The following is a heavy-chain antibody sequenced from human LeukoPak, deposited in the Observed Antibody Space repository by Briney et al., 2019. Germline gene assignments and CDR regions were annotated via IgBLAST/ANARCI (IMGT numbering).Heavy chain of an antibody. V-gene: IGHV4-38-2*01. CDR2: IYHTGGT. Sequence: SETLSLTCAVSGYSISNSYYWGWIRQPPGKGLEWIGSIYHTGGTYYNPSLKSRVTISIDTSKNHFSLKLTSVTAADTAVYYCARYDSRGSASTRFDYWGQGILVTISS. D-gene: IGHD3-16*01. CDR3: ARYDSRGSASTRFDY. CDR1: GYSISNSYY. J-gene: IGHJ4*02.